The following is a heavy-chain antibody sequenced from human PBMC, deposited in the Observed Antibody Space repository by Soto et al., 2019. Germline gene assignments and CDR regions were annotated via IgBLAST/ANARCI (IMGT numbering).Heavy chain of an antibody. Sequence: SETLSLTCTVSGGSISSGDYYWSWIRQPPGKGLEWIGYIYYSGSTYYNPSLKSRVTISVDTSKNQFSLKLSSVTAADTAVYYCARDWWGIANYYGMDVWGQGTTVTVSS. CDR3: ARDWWGIANYYGMDV. D-gene: IGHD6-13*01. V-gene: IGHV4-30-4*01. CDR1: GGSISSGDYY. J-gene: IGHJ6*02. CDR2: IYYSGST.